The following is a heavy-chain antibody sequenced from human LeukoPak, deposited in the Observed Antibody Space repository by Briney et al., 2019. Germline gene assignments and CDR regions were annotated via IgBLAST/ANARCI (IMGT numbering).Heavy chain of an antibody. J-gene: IGHJ5*02. Sequence: ASVKVSCKASGYTFTSYDINWVRQATGQGLEWMGWMNPNSGNTGYAQKFQGRVTMTRNTSISTAYMELSSLRSEDTAVYYCARGANTGYSSSWANWFDPWGQGTLVTVSS. CDR3: ARGANTGYSSSWANWFDP. CDR2: MNPNSGNT. D-gene: IGHD6-13*01. CDR1: GYTFTSYD. V-gene: IGHV1-8*01.